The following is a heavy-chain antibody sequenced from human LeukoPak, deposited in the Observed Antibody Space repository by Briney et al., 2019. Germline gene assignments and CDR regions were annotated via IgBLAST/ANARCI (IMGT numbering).Heavy chain of an antibody. D-gene: IGHD3-16*02. CDR3: ARDHVYVWGSYRYRYYFDY. CDR1: GGSISSYY. Sequence: SETLSLTCTVSGGSISSYYWSWIRQPAGKGLEWIGRIYTSGSTNYNPSLKSRVTMSVDTSKNQFSLKLSSVTAADTAVYYCARDHVYVWGSYRYRYYFDYWGQGTLVAVSS. V-gene: IGHV4-4*07. CDR2: IYTSGST. J-gene: IGHJ4*02.